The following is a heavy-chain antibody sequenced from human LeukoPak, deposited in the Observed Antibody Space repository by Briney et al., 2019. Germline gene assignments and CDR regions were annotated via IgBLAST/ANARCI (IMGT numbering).Heavy chain of an antibody. J-gene: IGHJ6*03. V-gene: IGHV1-18*01. CDR2: ISAYNGNT. Sequence: WASVKVFCKASGYTFTSYGISWVRQAPGQGLEWMGWISAYNGNTNYAQKLQGRVTMTTDTSTSTAYMELRSLRSDDTAVYYCARDREISGSYYYYYYYMDVWGKGTTVTVSS. CDR1: GYTFTSYG. D-gene: IGHD1-26*01. CDR3: ARDREISGSYYYYYYYMDV.